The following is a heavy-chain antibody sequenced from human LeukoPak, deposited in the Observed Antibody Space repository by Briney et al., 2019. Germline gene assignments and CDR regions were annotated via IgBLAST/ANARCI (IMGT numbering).Heavy chain of an antibody. CDR1: GFTFSSYG. V-gene: IGHV3-23*01. CDR3: AKDLNPRTAMADY. CDR2: ISGSGGST. D-gene: IGHD5-18*01. Sequence: GRSLRLSCAASGFTFSSYGMHWVRQAPGKGLEWVSAISGSGGSTYYADSVKGRFTVSRDNSKNTLYLQMNSLRAEDTAVYYCAKDLNPRTAMADYRGQGTLVTVSS. J-gene: IGHJ4*02.